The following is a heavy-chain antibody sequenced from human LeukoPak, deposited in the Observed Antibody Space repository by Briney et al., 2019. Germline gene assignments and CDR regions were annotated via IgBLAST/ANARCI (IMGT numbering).Heavy chain of an antibody. CDR2: IYYSGST. D-gene: IGHD3-22*01. CDR3: ARARGYSQGDFDY. J-gene: IGHJ4*02. Sequence: PSETLSLTCTVSGGSINNYYWGWIRQPPGKGLEWIGSIYYSGSTYYNPSLKSRVTISVDTSKNQFSLKLSSVTAADTAVYYCARARGYSQGDFDYWGQGTLVTVSS. CDR1: GGSINNYY. V-gene: IGHV4-39*07.